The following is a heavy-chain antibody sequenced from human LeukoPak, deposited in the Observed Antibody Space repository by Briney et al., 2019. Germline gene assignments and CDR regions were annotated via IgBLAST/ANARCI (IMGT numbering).Heavy chain of an antibody. V-gene: IGHV1-24*01. CDR3: ARRYCSAGSCIPDY. CDR2: FDPEYDDP. CDR1: GDSLTKLS. D-gene: IGHD2-15*01. J-gene: IGHJ4*02. Sequence: ASVKVSCKVSGDSLTKLSIHWVRQAPIKGLEWMGTFDPEYDDPVYAQKFQGRVTMTKDTSTDTAYMELSGLTSDDTGVYFCARRYCSAGSCIPDYWGQGTLSPSPQ.